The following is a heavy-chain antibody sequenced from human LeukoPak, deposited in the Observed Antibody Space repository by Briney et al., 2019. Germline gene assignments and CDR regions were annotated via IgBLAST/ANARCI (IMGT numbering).Heavy chain of an antibody. CDR3: ARDGDSSGWYNAFDI. J-gene: IGHJ3*02. V-gene: IGHV4-59*01. CDR1: GGSISSCY. D-gene: IGHD6-19*01. CDR2: IYYSGST. Sequence: SETLSLTCTVSGGSISSCYWSWIRQPPGKGLEWIGYIYYSGSTNYNPSLKSRVTISVDTSKNQFSLKLSSVTAADTAVYYCARDGDSSGWYNAFDIWGQGTMLTVSS.